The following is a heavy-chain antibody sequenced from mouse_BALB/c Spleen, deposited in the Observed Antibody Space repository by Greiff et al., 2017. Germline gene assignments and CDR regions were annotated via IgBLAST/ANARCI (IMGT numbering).Heavy chain of an antibody. D-gene: IGHD1-1*01. CDR2: ISSGGSYT. CDR3: ARTVVAPMDY. V-gene: IGHV5-9-4*01. Sequence: EVQVVESGGGLVKPGGSLKLSCAASGFTFSSYAMSWVRQSPEKRLEWVAEISSGGSYTYYPDTVTGRFTISRDNAKNTLYLEMSSLRSEDTAMYYCARTVVAPMDYWGQGTSVTVSS. CDR1: GFTFSSYA. J-gene: IGHJ4*01.